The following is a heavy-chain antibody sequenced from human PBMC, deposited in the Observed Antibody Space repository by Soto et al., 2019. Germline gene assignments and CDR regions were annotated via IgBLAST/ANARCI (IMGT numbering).Heavy chain of an antibody. J-gene: IGHJ4*02. CDR2: ISGSGGST. Sequence: ESGGGLVQPGGSLRLSCAASGFTFSSYAMSWVRQAPGKGLEWVSAISGSGGSTYYADSVKGRFTISRDNSKNTLYLQMNSLRAEDTAVYYCAKDWAPFTRITIFGVVSLDYWGQGTLVTVSS. CDR1: GFTFSSYA. D-gene: IGHD3-3*01. V-gene: IGHV3-23*01. CDR3: AKDWAPFTRITIFGVVSLDY.